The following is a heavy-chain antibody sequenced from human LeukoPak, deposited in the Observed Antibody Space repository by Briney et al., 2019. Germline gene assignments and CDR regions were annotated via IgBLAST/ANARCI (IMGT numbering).Heavy chain of an antibody. CDR2: INHSGST. CDR1: GGSFSGYY. CDR3: ARHYLLRYFDWFPYYFDY. J-gene: IGHJ4*02. Sequence: PSETLSLTCAVYGGSFSGYYWSWIRQPPGKGLEWIGEINHSGSTNYNPSLKSRVTISVDTSKNQFSLKLSSVTAADTAVYYCARHYLLRYFDWFPYYFDYWGQGTLVTVSS. D-gene: IGHD3-9*01. V-gene: IGHV4-34*01.